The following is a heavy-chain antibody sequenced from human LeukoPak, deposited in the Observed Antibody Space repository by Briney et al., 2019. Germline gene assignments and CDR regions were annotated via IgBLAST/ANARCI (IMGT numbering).Heavy chain of an antibody. D-gene: IGHD2-21*01. CDR2: INRDGTTR. Sequence: GGSLRLSCVASGFTFSDYWMQWVRQVPEKGLEWVARINRDGTTRSCADSVWGRFTISRDNAQNTVYLQMNSLKVDDTAVYFCASDFVVVSTPGDNFDYWGQGTLVTVSS. CDR3: ASDFVVVSTPGDNFDY. J-gene: IGHJ4*02. CDR1: GFTFSDYW. V-gene: IGHV3-74*01.